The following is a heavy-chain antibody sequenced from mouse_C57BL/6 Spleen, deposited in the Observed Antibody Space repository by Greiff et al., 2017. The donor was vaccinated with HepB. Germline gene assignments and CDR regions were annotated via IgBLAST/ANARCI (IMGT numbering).Heavy chain of an antibody. D-gene: IGHD1-2*01. CDR2: INPNNGGT. J-gene: IGHJ4*01. Sequence: EVQLQQSGPELVKPGASVKIPCKASGYTFTDYNMDWVKQSHGKSLEWIGDINPNNGGTIYNQKFKGKATLTVDKSSSTAYMELRSLTSEDTAVYYCARGPITTAPYFDAMDYWGQGTSVTVSS. CDR1: GYTFTDYN. CDR3: ARGPITTAPYFDAMDY. V-gene: IGHV1-18*01.